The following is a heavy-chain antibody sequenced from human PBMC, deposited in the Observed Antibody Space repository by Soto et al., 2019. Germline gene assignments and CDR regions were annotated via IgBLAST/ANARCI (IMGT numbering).Heavy chain of an antibody. D-gene: IGHD6-19*01. Sequence: GASVKVSCKASGGTFSSYAIGWVRQAPGQGLEWMGGIIPIFGTANYAQKFRGRVTITADESTSTAYMELSSLRSEDTAVYYCASSIAVAGPPYWFDPWSQGALVTVSS. J-gene: IGHJ5*02. CDR1: GGTFSSYA. CDR2: IIPIFGTA. V-gene: IGHV1-69*13. CDR3: ASSIAVAGPPYWFDP.